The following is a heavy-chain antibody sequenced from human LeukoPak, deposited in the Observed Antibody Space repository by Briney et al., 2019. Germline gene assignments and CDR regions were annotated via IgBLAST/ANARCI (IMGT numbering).Heavy chain of an antibody. CDR3: ARGEFGDYYYFYMDV. CDR1: GFTFSSYE. Sequence: QPGGSLRLSCAASGFTFSSYEMNWVRQAPGKGLEWVSYISSSGSTIYYADSVKGRFTISRDDAKNSLFLQMNSLRAEDTATYYCARGEFGDYYYFYMDVWGKGTTVTVSS. D-gene: IGHD2/OR15-2a*01. V-gene: IGHV3-48*03. J-gene: IGHJ6*03. CDR2: ISSSGSTI.